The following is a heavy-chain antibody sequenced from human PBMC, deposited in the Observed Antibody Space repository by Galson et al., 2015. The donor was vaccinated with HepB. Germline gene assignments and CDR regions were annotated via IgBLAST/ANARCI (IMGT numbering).Heavy chain of an antibody. V-gene: IGHV3-33*01. D-gene: IGHD2-2*03. CDR1: GFTFSSYG. CDR3: ARDGYCSSTSCYFPDY. Sequence: SLRLSCAASGFTFSSYGMHWVRQAPGKGLEWVAVIWYDGSNKYYADSVKGRFTISRDNPKNTLYLQMNSLRAEDTAVYYCARDGYCSSTSCYFPDYWGQGTLVTVSS. J-gene: IGHJ4*02. CDR2: IWYDGSNK.